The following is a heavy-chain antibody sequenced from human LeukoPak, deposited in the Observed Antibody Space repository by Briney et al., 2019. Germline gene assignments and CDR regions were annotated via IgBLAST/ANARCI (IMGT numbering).Heavy chain of an antibody. CDR1: GGSVSSGSYY. D-gene: IGHD6-19*01. V-gene: IGHV4-61*01. CDR2: IYYSGST. CDR3: ARGFRYIGFAIAVPGTPYYSDY. J-gene: IGHJ4*02. Sequence: PSETLSLTCTVSGGSVSSGSYYWSWIRQPPGKGLEWIGYIYYSGSTNYNPSLKSRVTISVDTSKNQLSLKLNSVTAADTAVYYCARGFRYIGFAIAVPGTPYYSDYWGQGTLVTVSS.